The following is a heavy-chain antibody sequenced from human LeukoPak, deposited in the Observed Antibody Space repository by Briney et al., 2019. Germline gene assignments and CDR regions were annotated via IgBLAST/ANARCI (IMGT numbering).Heavy chain of an antibody. V-gene: IGHV4-39*07. Sequence: SETLSLTCTVSGGSITTRSYYWGWIRQPPGKGLEWIGSMHHSGSTYYNPSLKSRVTTSVDTSKNQFSLKLSSVTAADTAVYYCARSGAYYDSSGYLNWFDPWGQGTLVTVSS. CDR3: ARSGAYYDSSGYLNWFDP. D-gene: IGHD3-22*01. CDR1: GGSITTRSYY. CDR2: MHHSGST. J-gene: IGHJ5*02.